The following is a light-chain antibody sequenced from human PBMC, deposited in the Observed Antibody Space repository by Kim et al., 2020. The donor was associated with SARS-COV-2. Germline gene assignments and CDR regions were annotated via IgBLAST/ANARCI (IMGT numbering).Light chain of an antibody. CDR3: QQSNDWPPLT. Sequence: PGERATLYCRASQTINNKLVWYQQKPGQAPRLLIYDATTRATGVPARFIGSGSETDFTLTITSLQSEDFAVYYCQQSNDWPPLTFGQGTKVDIK. J-gene: IGKJ1*01. CDR1: QTINNK. CDR2: DAT. V-gene: IGKV3-15*01.